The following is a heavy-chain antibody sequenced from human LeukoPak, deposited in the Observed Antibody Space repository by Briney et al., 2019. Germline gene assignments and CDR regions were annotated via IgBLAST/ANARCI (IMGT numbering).Heavy chain of an antibody. Sequence: ASVTLSSKASAATFSRYALSWVRQAPGQGLDWMSGINPIFGTAHYAQKFQGRATITTDVSTSTAYMELSSLRSEDTAVYYWATGITIFGVITGELDSWGQGTPVTVSS. CDR3: ATGITIFGVITGELDS. V-gene: IGHV1-69*05. J-gene: IGHJ4*02. CDR1: AATFSRYA. D-gene: IGHD3-3*01. CDR2: INPIFGTA.